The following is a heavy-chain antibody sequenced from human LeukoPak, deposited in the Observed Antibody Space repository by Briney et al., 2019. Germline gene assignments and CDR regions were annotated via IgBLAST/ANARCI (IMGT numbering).Heavy chain of an antibody. Sequence: GGSMRLSCAASGFTLSSYAMSWVRQAPGKGLEWVSSISASGGSTNYADSVKGRFTISRDNSKNTVYLQMNSLRAEDTAVYYCAKWMNGSERLTMVRGVIIKTARLYDIDVKGKAATVTVSS. CDR3: AKWMNGSERLTMVRGVIIKTARLYDIDV. D-gene: IGHD3-10*01. J-gene: IGHJ6*03. CDR2: ISASGGST. V-gene: IGHV3-23*01. CDR1: GFTLSSYA.